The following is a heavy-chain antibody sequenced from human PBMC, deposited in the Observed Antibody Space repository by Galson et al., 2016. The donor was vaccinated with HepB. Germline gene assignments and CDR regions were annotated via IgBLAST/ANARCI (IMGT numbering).Heavy chain of an antibody. Sequence: SLRLSCAASGFTFSTYGMHWVRQAPGKGLEWVAVVSYDGSNKYYADSVKGRFTISRDNSKSTLYLQMNSLRAEDTAVYYCAKDKLSDDDYVWGSNRPRGYIDYWGQGTLVTVSS. D-gene: IGHD3-16*02. CDR3: AKDKLSDDDYVWGSNRPRGYIDY. CDR2: VSYDGSNK. J-gene: IGHJ4*02. V-gene: IGHV3-30*18. CDR1: GFTFSTYG.